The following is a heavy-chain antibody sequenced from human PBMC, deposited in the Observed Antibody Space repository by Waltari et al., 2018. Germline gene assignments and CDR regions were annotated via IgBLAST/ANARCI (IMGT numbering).Heavy chain of an antibody. CDR3: AKAGGIYNYPLDP. CDR2: ISSDGSGK. Sequence: QVEESGGGVVQPGGSLRLSCVASGYPFNNYGRHWVRQAPGKGLGWLEVISSDGSGKYYADSVKGRFTMSRDNSKNMVYLQMNSLRPEDTAVYYCAKAGGIYNYPLDPWGQGTLVTVSS. V-gene: IGHV3-30*18. CDR1: GYPFNNYG. J-gene: IGHJ5*02. D-gene: IGHD1-26*01.